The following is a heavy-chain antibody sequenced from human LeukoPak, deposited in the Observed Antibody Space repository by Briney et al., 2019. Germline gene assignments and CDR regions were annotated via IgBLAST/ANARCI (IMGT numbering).Heavy chain of an antibody. V-gene: IGHV1-2*02. CDR1: GYTFIGYY. Sequence: ASVKVSCKASGYTFIGYYLHWLRQAPGQGPEWMGWINPNSGGTNYSEKFQGRVTMTRDTSISTAYMELSRLRSDDTAVYYCARGGGYDFRAFDIWGQGKMVTVSS. D-gene: IGHD5-12*01. CDR2: INPNSGGT. J-gene: IGHJ3*02. CDR3: ARGGGYDFRAFDI.